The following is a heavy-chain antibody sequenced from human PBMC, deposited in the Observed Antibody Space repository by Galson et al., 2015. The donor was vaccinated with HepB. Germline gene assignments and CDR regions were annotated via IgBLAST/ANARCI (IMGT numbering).Heavy chain of an antibody. CDR3: AKDPYLYSALAGTMAGFDY. CDR1: GFTFSSYE. J-gene: IGHJ4*02. Sequence: SLRLSCAASGFTFSSYEMNWVRQAPGKGLEWVSYISKSGWTTYYADSVKGRFTISRDNAKNSLYLQMNRLRAEDTALYYCAKDPYLYSALAGTMAGFDYWGQGTLVTVSS. D-gene: IGHD6-19*01. V-gene: IGHV3-48*03. CDR2: ISKSGWTT.